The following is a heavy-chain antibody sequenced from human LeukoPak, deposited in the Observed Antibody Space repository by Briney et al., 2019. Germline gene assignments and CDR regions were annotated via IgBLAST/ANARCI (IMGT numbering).Heavy chain of an antibody. D-gene: IGHD6-13*01. CDR1: GFTASSNY. CDR3: ARDGGSSWSYFDY. Sequence: GGSLRLSCAASGFTASSNYMSWVRQAPGKGLEWVSVIYSGGSTYYADSVKGRFTISRDNSKNTLYLQMNSLRAEDTAVYYCARDGGSSWSYFDYWGQGTLVTVSS. CDR2: IYSGGST. J-gene: IGHJ4*02. V-gene: IGHV3-53*01.